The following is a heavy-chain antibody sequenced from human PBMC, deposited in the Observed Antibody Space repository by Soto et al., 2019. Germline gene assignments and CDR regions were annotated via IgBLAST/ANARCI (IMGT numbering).Heavy chain of an antibody. D-gene: IGHD3-9*01. CDR3: ARELRYFDWSSARDYYYYYMDV. J-gene: IGHJ6*03. CDR2: ISAYNGNT. Sequence: ASVKVSCKASGYTFTSYGISWLRQAPGQGLEWMGWISAYNGNTNYAQKLQGRVTMTTDTSTSTAYMELRSLRSDDTAVYYCARELRYFDWSSARDYYYYYMDVWGKGTTVTVSS. V-gene: IGHV1-18*01. CDR1: GYTFTSYG.